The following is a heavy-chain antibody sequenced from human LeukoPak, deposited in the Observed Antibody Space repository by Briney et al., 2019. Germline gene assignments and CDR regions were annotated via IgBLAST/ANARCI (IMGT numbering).Heavy chain of an antibody. Sequence: GASVKVSCKPSGYTFTGYYIQWARQAPGQGLEWIGWINPSSGGTNYAPKFQGRVTMTTDTSTSTAYLELRSLRSDDTAVYYCAKGVYGDYVLDYWGQGTLVTVSS. CDR1: GYTFTGYY. CDR3: AKGVYGDYVLDY. J-gene: IGHJ4*02. V-gene: IGHV1-2*02. CDR2: INPSSGGT. D-gene: IGHD4-17*01.